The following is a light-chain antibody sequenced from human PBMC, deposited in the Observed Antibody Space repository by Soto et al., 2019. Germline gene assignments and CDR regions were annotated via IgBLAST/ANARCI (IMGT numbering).Light chain of an antibody. CDR2: VAS. CDR3: QQSYTSPWT. V-gene: IGKV1-39*01. Sequence: DIQITQSPSSLSASIGDRVTITCRASETISKYLSWYQQKPGEAPNLLVYVASTLQSGVPSRFSGSGSGTVFTLTINSLQPEDFATYYCQQSYTSPWTFGQGTKVDIK. CDR1: ETISKY. J-gene: IGKJ1*01.